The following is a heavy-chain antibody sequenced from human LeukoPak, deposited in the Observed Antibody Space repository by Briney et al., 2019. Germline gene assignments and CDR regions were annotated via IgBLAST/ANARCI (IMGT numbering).Heavy chain of an antibody. CDR1: GYTLTELS. V-gene: IGHV1-24*01. CDR2: FDPEDSET. CDR3: ATGPIAAAGPGRFDY. Sequence: ASVKVSCKVSGYTLTELSMHWVRQAPGKGLEWMGGFDPEDSETIYAQKFQGRVTMTEDTSTDTAYMELSSLRSEDTAVYYCATGPIAAAGPGRFDYWGQGTLVTVPS. J-gene: IGHJ4*02. D-gene: IGHD6-13*01.